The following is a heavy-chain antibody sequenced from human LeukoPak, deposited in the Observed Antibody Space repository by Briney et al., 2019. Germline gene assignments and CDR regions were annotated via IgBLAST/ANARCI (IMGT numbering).Heavy chain of an antibody. CDR2: INEDGTKK. Sequence: GGSLRLSCEVSGFXFSSYWMTWVRQAPGKGLEWVANINEDGTKKYYVDSVKGRFTISRGNAENSLYLQMNSLRAEDTAVYYCARGEAFCDYWGQGTLVTVSS. CDR1: GFXFSSYW. J-gene: IGHJ4*02. V-gene: IGHV3-7*05. CDR3: ARGEAFCDY.